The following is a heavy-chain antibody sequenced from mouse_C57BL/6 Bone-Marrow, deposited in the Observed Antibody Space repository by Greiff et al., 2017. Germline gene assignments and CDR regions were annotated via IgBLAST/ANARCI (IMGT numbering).Heavy chain of an antibody. J-gene: IGHJ4*01. Sequence: EVQLQESGAELVRPGASVKLSCTASGFNIKDDYMHWVKQRPEQGLEWIGWIDPENGDTEYASKFQGKATITADTSSNTAYLQLSSLTSEDTAFYYCTTDDYDIRYAMDYWGQGTSVTVSS. CDR3: TTDDYDIRYAMDY. D-gene: IGHD2-4*01. CDR1: GFNIKDDY. CDR2: IDPENGDT. V-gene: IGHV14-4*01.